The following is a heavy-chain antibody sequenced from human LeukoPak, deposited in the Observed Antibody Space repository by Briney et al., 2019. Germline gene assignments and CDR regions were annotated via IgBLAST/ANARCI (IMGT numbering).Heavy chain of an antibody. CDR2: ISGSGGST. J-gene: IGHJ6*03. D-gene: IGHD5/OR15-5a*01. V-gene: IGHV3-23*01. Sequence: GGSLRLSCAASGFSFSRYWMSWVRQAPGKGLEWVSGISGSGGSTYYADSVKGRFTISRDNSKNTLYLQMNSLRAEDTAVYYCAKDTVKVSTISRVPHYTDVWGKGTAVTISS. CDR1: GFSFSRYW. CDR3: AKDTVKVSTISRVPHYTDV.